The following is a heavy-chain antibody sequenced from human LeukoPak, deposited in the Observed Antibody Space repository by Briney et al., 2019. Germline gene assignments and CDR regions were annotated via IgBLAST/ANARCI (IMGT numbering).Heavy chain of an antibody. D-gene: IGHD4-17*01. CDR2: IIPIFGTA. Sequence: SVKVYCKASGGTFSSYAISWVRQAPGQGLEWMGRIIPIFGTANYAQKFQGRVTITTDESTSTAYMELSSLRSEDTAVYYCARTNHDYGDFGYWGQGTLVTVSS. J-gene: IGHJ4*02. CDR3: ARTNHDYGDFGY. V-gene: IGHV1-69*05. CDR1: GGTFSSYA.